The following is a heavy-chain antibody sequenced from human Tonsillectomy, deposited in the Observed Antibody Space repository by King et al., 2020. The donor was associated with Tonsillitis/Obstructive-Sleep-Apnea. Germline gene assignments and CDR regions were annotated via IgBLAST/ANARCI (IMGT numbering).Heavy chain of an antibody. CDR3: ARLDYTSLYYYYGMDV. J-gene: IGHJ6*02. CDR2: ISAYNGNT. D-gene: IGHD3/OR15-3a*01. V-gene: IGHV1-18*01. CDR1: GYIFTSYG. Sequence: VQLVQSGAEVKKPGASVKVSCKASGYIFTSYGISWVRQAPGQGLEWMGWISAYNGNTNYAQKLQGRVTMTTDTSTSTAYMELRSLRSDDTAVYCCARLDYTSLYYYYGMDVWGQGTTVTVSS.